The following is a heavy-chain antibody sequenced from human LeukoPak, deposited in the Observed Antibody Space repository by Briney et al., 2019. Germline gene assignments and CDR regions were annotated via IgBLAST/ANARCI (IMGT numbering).Heavy chain of an antibody. CDR2: INHSGST. V-gene: IGHV4-34*01. Sequence: PSETLPLTCAVYGGSFSGYYWSWIRQPPGKGLEWIGEINHSGSTNYNPSLKSRVTISVDTSKNQFSLKLNSVTAADTAVYYCVRLMILRKQKYYYMDVWGKGTTVTISS. D-gene: IGHD1-14*01. CDR3: VRLMILRKQKYYYMDV. CDR1: GGSFSGYY. J-gene: IGHJ6*03.